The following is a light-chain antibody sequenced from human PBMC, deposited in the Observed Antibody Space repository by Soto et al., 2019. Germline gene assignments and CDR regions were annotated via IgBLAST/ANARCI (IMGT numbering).Light chain of an antibody. J-gene: IGKJ2*01. CDR2: GAS. CDR3: QHYDNWPHT. CDR1: QSVSGH. Sequence: EIVMTQSPATLSVSPGERATLSCRASQSVSGHLAWYQQKPGQAPRLLIQGASTTATDIPARFSGSGSGTEFTLTVSSLQSEDFAVYYCQHYDNWPHTFGQGTKLDSK. V-gene: IGKV3-15*01.